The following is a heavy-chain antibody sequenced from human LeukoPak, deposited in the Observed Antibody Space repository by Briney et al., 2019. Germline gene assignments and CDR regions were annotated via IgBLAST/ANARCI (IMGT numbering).Heavy chain of an antibody. CDR1: GYTYTSYG. J-gene: IGHJ4*02. V-gene: IGHV1-18*01. CDR3: ARGHSITMVRGTPVDY. CDR2: ISAYNGNT. D-gene: IGHD3-10*01. Sequence: ASVKVSCKASGYTYTSYGISWVRQAPGQGLEWIGWISAYNGNTNYAQKLQGRVTMTTDTSTSTAYMELRSLRSDDTAVYYCARGHSITMVRGTPVDYWGQGTLVTVSS.